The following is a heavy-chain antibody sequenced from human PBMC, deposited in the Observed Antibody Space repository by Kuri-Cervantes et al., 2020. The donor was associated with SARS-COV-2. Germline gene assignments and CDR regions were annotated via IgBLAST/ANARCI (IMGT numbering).Heavy chain of an antibody. D-gene: IGHD4-17*01. V-gene: IGHV3-30*03. Sequence: GESLKISCAASGFTFSSYAMHWVRQAPGKGLEWVAVISYGGSNKYYADSVKGRFTISRDNSKNTLYLQMSSLRAEDTAVYYCARGYSDYGDRYFDLWGRGTLVTVSS. CDR2: ISYGGSNK. CDR1: GFTFSSYA. J-gene: IGHJ2*01. CDR3: ARGYSDYGDRYFDL.